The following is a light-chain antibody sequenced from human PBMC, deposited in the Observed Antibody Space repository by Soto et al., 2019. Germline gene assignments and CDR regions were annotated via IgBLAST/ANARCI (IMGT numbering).Light chain of an antibody. CDR3: QQSHGIPYT. CDR1: QTISTY. CDR2: AAS. Sequence: DTQMTQSPSSLSASVGDRVTITCRASQTISTYLNWYQQKPGKAPKLLIYAASTLQSGDPSRFSGSGSGTDFTLTIDSLQPEDFATYYCQQSHGIPYTFGQGTKLEIK. V-gene: IGKV1-39*01. J-gene: IGKJ2*01.